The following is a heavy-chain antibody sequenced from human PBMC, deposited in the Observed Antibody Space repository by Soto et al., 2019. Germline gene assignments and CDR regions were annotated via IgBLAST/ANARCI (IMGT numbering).Heavy chain of an antibody. CDR3: ARDDDILTGYYRY. CDR1: GFTFSSYA. D-gene: IGHD3-9*01. Sequence: QVQLVESGGGVVQPGRSLRLSCAASGFTFSSYAMHWVRQAPGKGLEWVAVISYDGSNKYYADSVKGRFTISRDNSKNPLYLQMNSLRAEDTAVYYCARDDDILTGYYRYWGQGTLVTVSS. V-gene: IGHV3-30-3*01. CDR2: ISYDGSNK. J-gene: IGHJ4*02.